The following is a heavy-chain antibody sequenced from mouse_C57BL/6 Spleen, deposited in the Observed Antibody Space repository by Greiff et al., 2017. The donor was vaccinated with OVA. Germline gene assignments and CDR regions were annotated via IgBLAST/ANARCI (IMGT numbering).Heavy chain of an antibody. CDR3: ARDYYGSSYNAMDY. D-gene: IGHD1-1*01. V-gene: IGHV1-4*01. J-gene: IGHJ4*01. CDR1: GYTFTSYT. CDR2: INPSSGYT. Sequence: QVQLQQSGAELARPGASVKMSCKASGYTFTSYTMHWVKQRPGQGLEWIGYINPSSGYTKYNQTFKDKATLTADKSSSTAYMQLSSLTSEDAAGYYCARDYYGSSYNAMDYWGQGTSVTVSS.